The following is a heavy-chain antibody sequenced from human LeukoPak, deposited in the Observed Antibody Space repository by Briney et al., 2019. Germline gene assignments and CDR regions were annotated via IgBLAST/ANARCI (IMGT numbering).Heavy chain of an antibody. D-gene: IGHD3-3*01. CDR1: GFTFDDYG. J-gene: IGHJ4*02. CDR3: ARNPSVFGVVRGIDY. V-gene: IGHV3-20*04. Sequence: GGSLRLSCAASGFTFDDYGMSWVRQAPGKGLEWVSGINWNGGSTGYADSVKGRFTISRDNAKNSLYLQMNSLRAEDTAVYYCARNPSVFGVVRGIDYWGQGTLVTVSS. CDR2: INWNGGST.